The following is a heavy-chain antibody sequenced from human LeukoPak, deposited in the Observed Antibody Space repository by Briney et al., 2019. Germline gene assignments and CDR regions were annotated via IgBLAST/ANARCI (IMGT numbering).Heavy chain of an antibody. D-gene: IGHD3-10*01. V-gene: IGHV4-34*01. J-gene: IGHJ4*02. CDR1: GGSFSGYY. CDR2: INHRGST. Sequence: PSETLSLTCVVYGGSFSGYYWSWIRQSPGKGLEWIGEINHRGSTNYNPSLKRRVTISLDTSKNQFSLKLSSVTAADTAVYYCARGGYYYGSGSHGLPDYWGQGTLVTVSS. CDR3: ARGGYYYGSGSHGLPDY.